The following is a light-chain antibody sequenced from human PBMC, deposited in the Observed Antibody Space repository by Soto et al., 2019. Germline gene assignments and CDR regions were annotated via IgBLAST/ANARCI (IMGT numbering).Light chain of an antibody. V-gene: IGKV1-5*01. J-gene: IGKJ5*01. CDR1: QNIRNL. CDR3: QQYNTYST. CDR2: DAS. Sequence: DIQMSKSPSTLSASVGDSVTITCRASQNIRNLLAWYQQKPGKAPNPLIYDASSLKSGVPSRFSGSGSGTEFTLTISSLQPDDFATYFCQQYNTYSTFGQGTRLEIK.